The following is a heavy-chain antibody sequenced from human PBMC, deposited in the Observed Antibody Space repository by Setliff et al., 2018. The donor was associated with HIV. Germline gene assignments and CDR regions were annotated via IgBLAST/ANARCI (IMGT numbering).Heavy chain of an antibody. CDR3: VREVRAAYKGPLWFGQSDPRPDTFDI. V-gene: IGHV1-2*04. J-gene: IGHJ3*02. CDR2: IIPIYGGT. CDR1: GGTFSSYS. D-gene: IGHD3-10*01. Sequence: ASVKVSCKASGGTFSSYSINWVRQAPGQGLGWMGGIIPIYGGTNYAQNFQGWVTMTRDTSITTAYMELSRLTSDDTALYFCVREVRAAYKGPLWFGQSDPRPDTFDIWGQGTMVTVSS.